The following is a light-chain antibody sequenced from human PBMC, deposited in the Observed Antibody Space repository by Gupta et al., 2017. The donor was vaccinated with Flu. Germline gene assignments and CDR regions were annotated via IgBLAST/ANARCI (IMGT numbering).Light chain of an antibody. CDR1: QSILYSSNNKNY. V-gene: IGKV4-1*01. Sequence: DFVMTQSPASLAVSLGERATLNCKSSQSILYSSNNKNYLAWYQQKAGQPPKLLIYWASARESGVPDRFSGSGSGTDFTLTISSLQAEDVAVYYCQQYYRPPLTFGQGTKVEIK. J-gene: IGKJ1*01. CDR2: WAS. CDR3: QQYYRPPLT.